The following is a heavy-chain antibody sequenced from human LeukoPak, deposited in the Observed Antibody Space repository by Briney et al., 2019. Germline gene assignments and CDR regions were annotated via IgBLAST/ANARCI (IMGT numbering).Heavy chain of an antibody. Sequence: PSQTLSLTCAVSGGSISSGGYYWGWIRQPPGTGLEWIGSIYYSGSTYYNPSLKSRVTISVDTSKNQFSLKLSSVTAADTAVYYCARLMTWRLPGYFDYWGQGTLVTVSS. D-gene: IGHD3-16*01. CDR2: IYYSGST. CDR1: GGSISSGGYY. V-gene: IGHV4-39*01. CDR3: ARLMTWRLPGYFDY. J-gene: IGHJ4*02.